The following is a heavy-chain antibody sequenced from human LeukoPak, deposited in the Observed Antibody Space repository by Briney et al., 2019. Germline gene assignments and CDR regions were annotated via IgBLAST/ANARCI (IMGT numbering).Heavy chain of an antibody. V-gene: IGHV3-23*01. J-gene: IGHJ4*02. D-gene: IGHD3-22*01. CDR1: GFTFSSYE. CDR2: ISGSGGST. Sequence: GGSLRLSCAASGFTFSSYEMNWVRQAPGKGLEWVSAISGSGGSTYYADYVKGRFTISRDNSKNTLYLQMNSLRAEDTAVYYCARDAYFYDSSGYYDDYWGQGTLVTVSS. CDR3: ARDAYFYDSSGYYDDY.